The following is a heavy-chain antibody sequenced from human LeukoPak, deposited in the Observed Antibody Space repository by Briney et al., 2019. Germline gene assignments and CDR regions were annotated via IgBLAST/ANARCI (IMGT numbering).Heavy chain of an antibody. CDR1: GGSISSYY. Sequence: SETLSLTCTVSGGSISSYYWSWIRQPAGKGLEWIGRIYTSGSTNYNPSLKSRVTMSVDTSKNQFSLKLSSVTVTDTAVYYCARDGTRAYTGYDFDFWGQGTLVSVSS. D-gene: IGHD5-12*01. J-gene: IGHJ4*02. V-gene: IGHV4-4*07. CDR3: ARDGTRAYTGYDFDF. CDR2: IYTSGST.